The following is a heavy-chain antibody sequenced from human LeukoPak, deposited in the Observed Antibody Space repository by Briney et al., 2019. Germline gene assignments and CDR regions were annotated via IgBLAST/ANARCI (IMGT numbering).Heavy chain of an antibody. CDR3: ARDWFVD. V-gene: IGHV3-48*03. J-gene: IGHJ4*02. CDR2: INSGGTII. CDR1: GFTFSSNE. Sequence: HPGGSLRLSCAASGFTFSSNEMNWVRQAPGKGLEWVSYINSGGTIICYADSVRGRFTISRDNAKNSLYLQMNSLRAEDTAVYYCARDWFVDWGQGTLVIVSS.